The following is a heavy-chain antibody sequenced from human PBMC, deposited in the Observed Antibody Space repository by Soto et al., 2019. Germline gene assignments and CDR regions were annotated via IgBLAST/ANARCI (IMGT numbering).Heavy chain of an antibody. CDR1: GGTFSSYA. CDR3: ARDRPLTMVRGVITGMDV. Sequence: QVQLVQSGAEVKKPGSSVNVSCKASGGTFSSYAISWVRQAPGQGLEWMGGIIPIFGTANYAQKFQGRVTITADESTSTAYMELSSLRSEDTAVYYCARDRPLTMVRGVITGMDVWGQGTTVTVSS. J-gene: IGHJ6*02. D-gene: IGHD3-10*01. V-gene: IGHV1-69*12. CDR2: IIPIFGTA.